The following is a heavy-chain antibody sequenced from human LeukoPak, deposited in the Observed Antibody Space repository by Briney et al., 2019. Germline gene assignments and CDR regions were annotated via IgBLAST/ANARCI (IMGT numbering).Heavy chain of an antibody. CDR3: ARDPVCDY. J-gene: IGHJ4*02. V-gene: IGHV3-48*03. CDR2: ISSSGSTI. Sequence: GGSLRLSCAASGFTFSSYEMNWVRQAPGKGLEWVSYISSSGSTIYYADSVKSRFTISSDDTKNSQDLQMNSLTAEDTAVYYCARDPVCDYWGQGTLVTVSS. CDR1: GFTFSSYE.